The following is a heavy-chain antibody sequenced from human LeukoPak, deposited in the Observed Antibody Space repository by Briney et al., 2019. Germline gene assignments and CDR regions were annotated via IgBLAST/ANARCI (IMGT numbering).Heavy chain of an antibody. CDR2: IYTSGST. Sequence: SETLSLTCTVSGGSISSYYWSWIRQPAGKGLEWIGRIYTSGSTNYNPSLKSRVTMSADTSKNQFSLKLSSVTAADTAVYYCARQVAGLYYYYYYMDVWGKGTTVTVSS. V-gene: IGHV4-4*07. D-gene: IGHD6-19*01. CDR1: GGSISSYY. CDR3: ARQVAGLYYYYYYMDV. J-gene: IGHJ6*03.